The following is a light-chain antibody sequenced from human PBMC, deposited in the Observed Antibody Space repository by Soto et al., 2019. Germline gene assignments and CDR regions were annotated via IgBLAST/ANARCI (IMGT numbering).Light chain of an antibody. J-gene: IGLJ6*01. CDR2: AVT. V-gene: IGLV2-14*01. CDR3: SSYTSSSTL. CDR1: SSDVVGYNY. Sequence: QSVLTQPASVSGSPGQSITISCTGTSSDVVGYNYVSWYQQHPGKAPKLMIYAVTDRPSGVYSRFSGSKSGNTASLTISGLQAEDEAAYYCSSYTSSSTLFGTGTKLTVL.